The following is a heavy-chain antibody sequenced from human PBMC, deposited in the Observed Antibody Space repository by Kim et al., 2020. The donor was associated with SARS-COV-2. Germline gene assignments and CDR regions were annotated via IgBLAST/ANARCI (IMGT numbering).Heavy chain of an antibody. CDR3: ARSRTVVGARWGGYYGMDV. D-gene: IGHD1-26*01. V-gene: IGHV5-51*01. CDR1: GYSFTSYW. Sequence: GESLKISCKGSGYSFTSYWIGWVRQMPGKGLEWMGIIYPGDSDTRYSPSFQGQVTISADKSISTAYLQWSSLKASDTAMYYCARSRTVVGARWGGYYGMDVWGQGTTVTVSS. J-gene: IGHJ6*02. CDR2: IYPGDSDT.